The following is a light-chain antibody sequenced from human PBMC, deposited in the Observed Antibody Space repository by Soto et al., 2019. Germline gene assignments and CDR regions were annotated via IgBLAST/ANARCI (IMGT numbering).Light chain of an antibody. V-gene: IGKV3-11*01. CDR2: DAS. J-gene: IGKJ5*01. Sequence: EIVLTQSPATLSLSPGERATLSCRASQRVSRYLAWYQQKPGQAPRLLSYDASNRATGIPARFSGSGSGTDFTLTIRSLEPEDFAVYYRQQRSDWPAVTFVQGTLLEIK. CDR3: QQRSDWPAVT. CDR1: QRVSRY.